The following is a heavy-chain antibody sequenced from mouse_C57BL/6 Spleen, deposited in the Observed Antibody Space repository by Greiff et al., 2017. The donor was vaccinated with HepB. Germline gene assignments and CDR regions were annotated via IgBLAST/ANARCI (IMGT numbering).Heavy chain of an antibody. J-gene: IGHJ4*01. D-gene: IGHD2-4*01. CDR3: AREVYYDYGAMDY. CDR2: IYPGSGST. Sequence: QVQLQQPGAELVKPGASVKMSCKASGYTFTSYWITWVKQRPGQGLEWIGDIYPGSGSTNYNEKFKSKATLTVDTSSSTAYMQLSSLTSEDSAVYYCAREVYYDYGAMDYWGQGTSVTVSS. V-gene: IGHV1-55*01. CDR1: GYTFTSYW.